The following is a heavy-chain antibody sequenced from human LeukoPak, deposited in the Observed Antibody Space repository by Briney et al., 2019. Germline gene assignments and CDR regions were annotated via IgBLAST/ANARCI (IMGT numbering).Heavy chain of an antibody. J-gene: IGHJ6*02. CDR2: IRSKAYGGTT. V-gene: IGHV3-49*04. Sequence: GRSLRLSCTASGFTFGDYAMSWVRQAPGKGLEWVGFIRSKAYGGTTEYAASVKGRFTISRDDSKSIAYLQMNSLKTEDTAVYYCTSFQGYGDYYYYGMDVWAKGPRSPSP. CDR3: TSFQGYGDYYYYGMDV. CDR1: GFTFGDYA. D-gene: IGHD4-17*01.